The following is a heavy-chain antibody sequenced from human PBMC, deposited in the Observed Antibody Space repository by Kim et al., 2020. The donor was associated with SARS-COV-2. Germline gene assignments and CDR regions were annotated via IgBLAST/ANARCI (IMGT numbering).Heavy chain of an antibody. V-gene: IGHV1-3*01. CDR2: INVGNADT. CDR1: GDSFTRYG. J-gene: IGHJ4*02. Sequence: ASVKVSCKASGDSFTRYGFHWARQAPGQGLEWMGWINVGNADTKYSEKFQGRVTITRDTSANTAYMELSSLRSEDTAVYYCARNYGCDFRGQGTLVTVSS. D-gene: IGHD4-17*01. CDR3: ARNYGCDF.